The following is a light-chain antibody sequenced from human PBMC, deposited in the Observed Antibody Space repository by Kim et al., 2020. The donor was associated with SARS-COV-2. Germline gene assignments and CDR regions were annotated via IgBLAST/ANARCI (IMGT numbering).Light chain of an antibody. CDR3: QQYDNLPIT. CDR2: DSS. CDR1: QDVSNY. V-gene: IGKV1-33*01. J-gene: IGKJ5*01. Sequence: DIQMTQSPSSLSASVGDRVTITCQASQDVSNYLNWFQQKPGKAPKLLIYDSSNLEVGVPTRFSGSGSGTHFTFTISGLQPEDIATYYCQQYDNLPITFGQGTRLEIK.